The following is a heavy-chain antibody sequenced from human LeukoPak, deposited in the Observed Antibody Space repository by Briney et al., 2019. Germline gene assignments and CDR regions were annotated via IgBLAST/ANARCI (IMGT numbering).Heavy chain of an antibody. J-gene: IGHJ4*02. Sequence: PSETLSLTCNVSGGSISSTSYYWSWIRQPPGKGLEWIGYIYYSGSTNYNPSLKSRVTISVDKSKNQFSLKLSSVTAADTAVYYCARGRVGATAFDYWGQGTLVTVSS. CDR1: GGSISSTSYY. CDR2: IYYSGST. CDR3: ARGRVGATAFDY. V-gene: IGHV4-61*05. D-gene: IGHD1-26*01.